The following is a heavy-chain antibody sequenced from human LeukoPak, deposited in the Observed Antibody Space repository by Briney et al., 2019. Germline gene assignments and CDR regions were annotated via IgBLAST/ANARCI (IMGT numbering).Heavy chain of an antibody. Sequence: SQTLSLTCAISGDSVSSNSAAWNWIRQSPSRGLEWLGRTYYRSKWYNDYAVSVKSRITINPDTSKNQFSLQLNSVTPEDTAVYYCAKGYGWEASYYYYMDVRGKGTTVTISS. CDR1: GDSVSSNSAA. V-gene: IGHV6-1*01. J-gene: IGHJ6*03. CDR2: TYYRSKWYN. CDR3: AKGYGWEASYYYYMDV. D-gene: IGHD1-26*01.